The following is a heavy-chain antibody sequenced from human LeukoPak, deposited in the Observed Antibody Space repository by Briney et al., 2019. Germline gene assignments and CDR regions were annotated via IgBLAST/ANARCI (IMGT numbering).Heavy chain of an antibody. D-gene: IGHD1-26*01. Sequence: SETLSLTCTVSGGSISSYYWSWIRQPPGKGLEWIGYIYYSGSTNYNPSLKGRVTISVDTSKNQFSLKLSSVTAADTAVYYCARNGGSYLRGYWYFDLWGRGTLVTVSS. V-gene: IGHV4-59*01. CDR3: ARNGGSYLRGYWYFDL. J-gene: IGHJ2*01. CDR1: GGSISSYY. CDR2: IYYSGST.